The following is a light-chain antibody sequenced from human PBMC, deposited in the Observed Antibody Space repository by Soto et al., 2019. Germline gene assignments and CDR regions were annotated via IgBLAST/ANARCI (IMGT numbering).Light chain of an antibody. CDR3: AAWDDSRGGYV. Sequence: QSVLTQPPSASGTPGQRVTISCSGSSSNIGSNYVYWYQQLPGTAPKLLIYRNNQRPSGVPDRFSGSKSGTSASLAISGLRSEDEADYYCAAWDDSRGGYVFGTGTKLTVL. V-gene: IGLV1-47*01. J-gene: IGLJ1*01. CDR1: SSNIGSNY. CDR2: RNN.